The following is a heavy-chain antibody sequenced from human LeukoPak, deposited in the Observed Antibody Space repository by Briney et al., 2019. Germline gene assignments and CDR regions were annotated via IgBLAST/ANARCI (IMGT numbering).Heavy chain of an antibody. V-gene: IGHV1-69*13. Sequence: ASVKVSCKASGGTFISYAISWVRQAPGKELEWMGGIIPIFGTANYAQKFQGRVTITADESTSTAYMELSSLRSEDTAVYYCARSPYDSSGYLTYYFDYWGQGTLVTVSS. D-gene: IGHD3-22*01. J-gene: IGHJ4*02. CDR2: IIPIFGTA. CDR3: ARSPYDSSGYLTYYFDY. CDR1: GGTFISYA.